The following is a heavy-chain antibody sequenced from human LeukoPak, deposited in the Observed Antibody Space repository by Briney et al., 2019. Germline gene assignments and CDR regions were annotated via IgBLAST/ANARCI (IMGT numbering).Heavy chain of an antibody. CDR3: ASYCSTSSCPHRRAFDI. J-gene: IGHJ3*02. V-gene: IGHV4-39*01. Sequence: SETLSLTCTVSGGSIYSDTYYWGWIRQPPGKGLEWIGTIYYSGATYYNPSLKSRVTISVDTSKNQFSLKLSSVTAADTAMYYCASYCSTSSCPHRRAFDIWGQGTVVTVSS. D-gene: IGHD2-2*01. CDR1: GGSIYSDTYY. CDR2: IYYSGAT.